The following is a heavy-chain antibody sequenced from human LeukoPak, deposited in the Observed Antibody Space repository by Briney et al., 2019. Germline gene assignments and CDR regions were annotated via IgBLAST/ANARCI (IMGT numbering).Heavy chain of an antibody. Sequence: SQTLSLTCTVSGGSISSGSYYWSWIRQPAGKGLEWIGYIQYSGSTNYNPSLKSRVTISVDMSKNQFSLKLSSVTAADTAVYYCARTFMITFGGVIEYFEHWGQGTLVTVSS. V-gene: IGHV4-61*10. D-gene: IGHD3-16*02. CDR2: IQYSGST. CDR1: GGSISSGSYY. CDR3: ARTFMITFGGVIEYFEH. J-gene: IGHJ4*02.